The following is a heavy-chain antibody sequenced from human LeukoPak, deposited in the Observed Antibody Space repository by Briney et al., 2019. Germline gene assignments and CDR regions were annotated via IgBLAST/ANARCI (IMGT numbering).Heavy chain of an antibody. CDR2: ISSRSSDI. Sequence: GGSLRLSCTASRVTFSGYTMNWVRQAPGKGLEWVSSISSRSSDIYYAASVKGRFTISRDNARNSLYLQMSSLRAEDTAVYYCARALYYDILTGYQTHTYYFDYWGQGTLVTVST. CDR3: ARALYYDILTGYQTHTYYFDY. V-gene: IGHV3-21*01. J-gene: IGHJ4*02. CDR1: RVTFSGYT. D-gene: IGHD3-9*01.